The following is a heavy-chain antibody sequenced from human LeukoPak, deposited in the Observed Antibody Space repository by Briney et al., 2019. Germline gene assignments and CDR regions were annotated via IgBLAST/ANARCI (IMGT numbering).Heavy chain of an antibody. CDR3: ARGQQLVDNWFDP. V-gene: IGHV1-69*01. J-gene: IGHJ5*02. Sequence: SVRVSCKASGGTFSSYAISWVRQAPGQGLEWMGGIIPIFGTANYAQKFQGRVTITADESTSTAYMELSSLRSEDTAVYYCARGQQLVDNWFDPWGQGTLVTVSS. CDR2: IIPIFGTA. CDR1: GGTFSSYA. D-gene: IGHD6-13*01.